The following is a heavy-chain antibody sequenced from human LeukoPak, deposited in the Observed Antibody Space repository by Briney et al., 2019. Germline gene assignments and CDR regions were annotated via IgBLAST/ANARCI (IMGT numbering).Heavy chain of an antibody. J-gene: IGHJ4*02. CDR2: ITGGSTTK. D-gene: IGHD5-12*01. Sequence: GGSLRLSCAASGFTFSYYEMIWVRQAPGKGLEWVSYITGGSTTKNYADSEKGRFSISRDNDKNSLYLQMNSLRAEDTAISYCERDGDIDVATAPSYFDYWGQGILVTVSS. CDR1: GFTFSYYE. CDR3: ERDGDIDVATAPSYFDY. V-gene: IGHV3-48*03.